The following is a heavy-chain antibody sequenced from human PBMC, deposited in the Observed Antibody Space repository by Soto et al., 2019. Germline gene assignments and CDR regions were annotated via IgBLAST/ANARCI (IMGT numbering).Heavy chain of an antibody. CDR2: IYYSGIT. J-gene: IGHJ6*02. D-gene: IGHD3-3*01. Sequence: ASETLSLTCTVSGGSISSGGYYWSWIRQHPGKGLERIGYIYYSGITSYNPSLKSRVTISVDTSKNQYSLKLSSVTAADTAVYYCARDPNYDFWSGYPNSNYGMDVWGQGTTVTVSS. CDR3: ARDPNYDFWSGYPNSNYGMDV. V-gene: IGHV4-31*03. CDR1: GGSISSGGYY.